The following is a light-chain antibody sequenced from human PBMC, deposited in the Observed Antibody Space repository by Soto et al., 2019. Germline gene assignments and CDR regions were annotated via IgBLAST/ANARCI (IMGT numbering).Light chain of an antibody. Sequence: EVVLTQSPGTLSLSPGERATLSCRASQRVTSTYLAWYQQKPGQAPRLLISGASNRATGIPDRFSGSGSGTDFTLTIRRLEPEDFAVYYCQQYGSSPWTFGQGTKLEIK. CDR3: QQYGSSPWT. CDR2: GAS. J-gene: IGKJ2*01. V-gene: IGKV3-20*01. CDR1: QRVTSTY.